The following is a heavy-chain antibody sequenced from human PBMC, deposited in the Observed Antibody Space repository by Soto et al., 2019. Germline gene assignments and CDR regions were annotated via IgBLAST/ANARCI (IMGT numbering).Heavy chain of an antibody. V-gene: IGHV4-59*01. CDR3: ARVIRQNYDFWSGSKHRNAFDI. J-gene: IGHJ3*02. D-gene: IGHD3-3*01. CDR2: IYYSGST. Sequence: PSETLSLTCTVSGGSISSYYWSWIRQPPGKGLEWIGYIYYSGSTNYNPSLKSRVTISVDTSKNQFSLKLSSVTAADTAVYYCARVIRQNYDFWSGSKHRNAFDIWGQGTMVTVSS. CDR1: GGSISSYY.